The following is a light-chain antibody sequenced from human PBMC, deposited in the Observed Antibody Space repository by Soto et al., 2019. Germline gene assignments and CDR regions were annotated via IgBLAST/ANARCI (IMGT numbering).Light chain of an antibody. CDR2: DAP. J-gene: IGKJ1*01. V-gene: IGKV1-5*01. CDR3: QQRIIWPWT. CDR1: QSISTR. Sequence: GDRVTNTCRASQSISTRLAWYQQKSGKAPHLLICDAPTLESGVSSRFSGSGSGTEFTLTISSLEPEDFAVYYCQQRIIWPWTFCEGVKVDI.